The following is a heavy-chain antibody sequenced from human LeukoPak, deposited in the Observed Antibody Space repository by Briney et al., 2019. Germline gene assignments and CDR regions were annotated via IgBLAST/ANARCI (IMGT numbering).Heavy chain of an antibody. CDR3: AREDWGPDY. CDR2: IKQDGSDE. D-gene: IGHD7-27*01. Sequence: GGSLRLSCAASGFTFSSYWVIWVRQAPGKGLEWVANIKQDGSDENYVDSVKGRFTIYRDNAKNLLYLQMNSLRAEDTAVYYWAREDWGPDYWGQGTLVTVSS. V-gene: IGHV3-7*01. J-gene: IGHJ4*02. CDR1: GFTFSSYW.